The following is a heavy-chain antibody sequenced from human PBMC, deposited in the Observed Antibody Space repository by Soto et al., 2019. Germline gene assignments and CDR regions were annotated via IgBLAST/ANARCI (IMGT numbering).Heavy chain of an antibody. Sequence: SETRSLTCAVSGGSISSSNWLSWVRQPPGKGLEWIGEIYHSGSTNYNPSLKSRVTISVDKSKNQFSLKLSSVTAADTAVYYCARLYDILTGYFLFDYWGQGTLVTVSS. CDR1: GGSISSSNW. CDR3: ARLYDILTGYFLFDY. CDR2: IYHSGST. J-gene: IGHJ4*02. V-gene: IGHV4-4*02. D-gene: IGHD3-9*01.